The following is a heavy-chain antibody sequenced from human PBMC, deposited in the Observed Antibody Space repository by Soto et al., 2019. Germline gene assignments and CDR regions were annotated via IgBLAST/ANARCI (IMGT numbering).Heavy chain of an antibody. CDR2: ILSGSSYI. Sequence: EVQLVESGGGLVQPGGSLRLSCAASGFTFSTYNMNWVRRAPGKGLEWVSSILSGSSYIFYADSVKGRFTISRDDAKNSLFMQMKSLRAEDTAVYYCAREGFEYGDYFDYWGPGTLLTVSS. V-gene: IGHV3-21*06. CDR3: AREGFEYGDYFDY. J-gene: IGHJ4*02. CDR1: GFTFSTYN. D-gene: IGHD4-17*01.